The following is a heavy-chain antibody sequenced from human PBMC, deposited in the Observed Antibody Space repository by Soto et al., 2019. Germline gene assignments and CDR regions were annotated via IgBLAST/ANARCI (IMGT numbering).Heavy chain of an antibody. V-gene: IGHV3-21*01. CDR3: ARDPPTGTTLDWFDS. CDR1: GFTFSSDS. CDR2: ISSSGSFM. J-gene: IGHJ5*01. D-gene: IGHD1-7*01. Sequence: PGGSLRLSCAASGFTFSSDSMGWVRQAPGKGLEWVSSISSSGSFMNYADSVKGRFTISRDTAKNSLYLQMSSLKDEDTAVYYCARDPPTGTTLDWFDSWGQGTLVTVSS.